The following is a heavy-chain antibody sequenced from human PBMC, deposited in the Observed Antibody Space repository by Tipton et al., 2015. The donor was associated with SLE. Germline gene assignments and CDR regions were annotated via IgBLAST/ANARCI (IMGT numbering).Heavy chain of an antibody. CDR1: GGSTSPYY. Sequence: TLSLTCTVSGGSTSPYYWNWIRQPAGKGLEGIGRIYSSGNTNYNPYLKSRVTMSLDTSKNQFSLKLTSVTAADTAVYYCARIRVAGGYYFDYWGQGTLVTVSS. CDR2: IYSSGNT. CDR3: ARIRVAGGYYFDY. D-gene: IGHD6-19*01. J-gene: IGHJ4*02. V-gene: IGHV4-4*07.